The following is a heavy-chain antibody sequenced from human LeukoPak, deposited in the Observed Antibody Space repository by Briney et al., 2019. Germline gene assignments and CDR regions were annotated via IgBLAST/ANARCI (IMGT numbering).Heavy chain of an antibody. D-gene: IGHD3-22*01. CDR2: ISYDGNQK. J-gene: IGHJ4*02. V-gene: IGHV3-30-3*01. CDR1: VFTFSIYA. Sequence: PGGSLRLSCEASVFTFSIYAMHWVRQAPGKGLEGVAVISYDGNQKHYADSVKGRFTISRDNSKNTLDLQMNSLRGDDTAVYYCARGTIGVFSYFDLWGQGTLVTVSS. CDR3: ARGTIGVFSYFDL.